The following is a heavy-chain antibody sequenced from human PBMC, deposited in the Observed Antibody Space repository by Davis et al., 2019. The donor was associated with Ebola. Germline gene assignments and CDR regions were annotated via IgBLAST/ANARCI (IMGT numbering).Heavy chain of an antibody. CDR3: ARGGVTIFGAVVGYLDH. CDR1: GYTFSDYW. J-gene: IGHJ4*02. CDR2: IAPDDSYI. V-gene: IGHV5-10-1*01. D-gene: IGHD3-3*01. Sequence: GESLKISCQVHGYTFSDYWINWMRQKPGQGLEWMGRIAPDDSYIDYNPSLQGHVTFSVDKSLSTVYLQWSSLRASDTATYYCARGGVTIFGAVVGYLDHWGQGTLVTVSS.